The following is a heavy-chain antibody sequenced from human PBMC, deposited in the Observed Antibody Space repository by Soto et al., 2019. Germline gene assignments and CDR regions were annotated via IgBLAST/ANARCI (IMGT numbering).Heavy chain of an antibody. CDR2: VFHTGGT. V-gene: IGHV4-4*02. J-gene: IGHJ4*02. CDR1: SDSIAGENW. D-gene: IGHD6-19*01. Sequence: QVQLQESGPGLVKPSETLSLTCTVSSDSIAGENWWSWVRQPPGLGLEWIGEVFHTGGTNYNPSLKSRVTMEVDKSKNKFSLKLISATAADTAVYYCARVFSYGSGWMYYFDFWGQGTLVSVSS. CDR3: ARVFSYGSGWMYYFDF.